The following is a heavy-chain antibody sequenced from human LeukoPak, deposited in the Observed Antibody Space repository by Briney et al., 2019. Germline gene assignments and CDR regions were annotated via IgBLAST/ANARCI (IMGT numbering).Heavy chain of an antibody. D-gene: IGHD6-13*01. J-gene: IGHJ4*02. V-gene: IGHV1-69*01. CDR3: ARESRPEDSSWYFFDY. CDR2: IIPIFGTA. Sequence: ASVKVSCKASGGTFSSYAISWVRQAPGQGLEWMGGIIPIFGTANYAQKFQGRVTITADESTSTAYMELSSLRSEDTAVYYCARESRPEDSSWYFFDYWGQGTLVTVSS. CDR1: GGTFSSYA.